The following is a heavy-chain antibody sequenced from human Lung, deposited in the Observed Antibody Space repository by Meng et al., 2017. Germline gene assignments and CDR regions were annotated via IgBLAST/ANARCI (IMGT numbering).Heavy chain of an antibody. Sequence: QVHLQPGRPGSLEPSETLSPTAVVPGGFFGDYYWSWLRQPPGKGLEWIVEINHSGSTNYNPSLESRATISVDTSQNNLSLKLSSVTAADSAVYYCARGPTTMAHDFDYWGQGTLVTVSS. V-gene: IGHV4-34*01. CDR3: ARGPTTMAHDFDY. CDR1: GGFFGDYY. J-gene: IGHJ4*02. D-gene: IGHD4-11*01. CDR2: INHSGST.